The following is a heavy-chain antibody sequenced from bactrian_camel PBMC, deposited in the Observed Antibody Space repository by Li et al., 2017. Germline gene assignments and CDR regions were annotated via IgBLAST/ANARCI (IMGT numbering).Heavy chain of an antibody. V-gene: IGHV3S63*01. Sequence: HVQLVESGGGSVQSGGSLRLSCTYSGFTFDDSSMAWYRQAPGNEGELVSTISSHGYTYYADSVKGRFTISQDNAKSTVYLQMNSLTPDDTAMYYCAAGTRIIVGDYCDGITNWGQGTQVTVS. CDR2: ISSHGYT. J-gene: IGHJ4*01. CDR1: GFTFDDSS. CDR3: AAGTRIIVGDYCDGITN. D-gene: IGHD4*01.